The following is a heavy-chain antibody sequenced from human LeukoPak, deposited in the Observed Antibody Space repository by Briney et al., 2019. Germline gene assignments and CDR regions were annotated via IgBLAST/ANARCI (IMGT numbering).Heavy chain of an antibody. CDR1: GYTFTSYG. D-gene: IGHD7-27*01. CDR3: ASLTGGGNYYYYYMDV. V-gene: IGHV1-18*01. CDR2: ISAYNGNT. Sequence: AASVKVSCKASGYTFTSYGISWVRQAPGQGLEWMGWISAYNGNTNYAQKLQGRVTMTTDTSTSTAYMELRSLRSGDTAVYYCASLTGGGNYYYYYMDVWGKGTTVTVSS. J-gene: IGHJ6*03.